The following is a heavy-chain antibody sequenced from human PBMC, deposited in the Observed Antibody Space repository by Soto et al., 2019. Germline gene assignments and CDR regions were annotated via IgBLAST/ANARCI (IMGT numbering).Heavy chain of an antibody. CDR3: APTNYYYGMDV. J-gene: IGHJ6*02. D-gene: IGHD1-1*01. CDR2: ISGSGGST. Sequence: GGSLRLSCAGSGFTFGDSYMSWVRQAPGKGLEWVSAISGSGGSTYYADSVKGRFTISRDNSKNTLYLQMNSLRAEDTAVYYCAPTNYYYGMDVWGQGTTVTVSS. V-gene: IGHV3-23*01. CDR1: GFTFGDSY.